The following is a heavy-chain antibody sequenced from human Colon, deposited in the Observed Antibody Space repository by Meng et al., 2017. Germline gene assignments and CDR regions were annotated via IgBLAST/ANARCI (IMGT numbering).Heavy chain of an antibody. Sequence: QVPLQQWGPGLLKPSEPLTLTCAINAGPLSGYYWSWIRQAPGKGLEWIGEINHSGDTHYNPSLKSRVSMSFDTSKKQFSLHLSSVTAADTAVYYCSSLLTLDYWGPGTLVTVSS. D-gene: IGHD2-15*01. CDR3: SSLLTLDY. V-gene: IGHV4-34*02. J-gene: IGHJ4*02. CDR1: AGPLSGYY. CDR2: INHSGDT.